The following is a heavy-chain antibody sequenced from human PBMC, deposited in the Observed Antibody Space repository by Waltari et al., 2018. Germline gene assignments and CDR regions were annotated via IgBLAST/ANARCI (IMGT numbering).Heavy chain of an antibody. J-gene: IGHJ5*02. V-gene: IGHV1-69*05. CDR1: GGTFSSYA. CDR2: IIPIFGTA. Sequence: QVQLVQSGAEVKKPGSSVKVSCKASGGTFSSYAISWVRQAPGQGLEWMGGIIPIFGTANYAQKFQGRVTITTDESTSTAYMELNSLRSEDTAVYYCARLHYYGAGLGWFDPWGQGTLVTVSS. D-gene: IGHD3-10*01. CDR3: ARLHYYGAGLGWFDP.